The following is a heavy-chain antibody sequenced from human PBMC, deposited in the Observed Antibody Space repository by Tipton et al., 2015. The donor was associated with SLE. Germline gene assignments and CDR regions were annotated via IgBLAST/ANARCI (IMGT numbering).Heavy chain of an antibody. CDR3: ARGLRALQQLVVNWFDP. D-gene: IGHD6-13*01. CDR1: GGSFSGYY. V-gene: IGHV4-34*01. CDR2: INHSGST. J-gene: IGHJ5*02. Sequence: TLSLTCAVYGGSFSGYYWSWIRQPPGKGLEWIGEINHSGSTNYNPSLKSRVTISVDTSKNQFSLKLSSVTAADTAVYYCARGLRALQQLVVNWFDPWGQGTLVTVSS.